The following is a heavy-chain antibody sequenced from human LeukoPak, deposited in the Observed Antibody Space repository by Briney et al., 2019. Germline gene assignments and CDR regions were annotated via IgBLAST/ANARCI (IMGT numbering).Heavy chain of an antibody. D-gene: IGHD2-8*01. J-gene: IGHJ6*02. CDR2: IYTSGST. V-gene: IGHV4-4*07. Sequence: SETLSLTCTVSGGSISSYYWSWIRQPAGKGLEWIGRIYTSGSTNYNPSPKSRVTMSVDTSKNQFSLKLSSVTAADTAVYYCARDQGPYCTNGVCPYYYYYGMDVWGQGTTVTVSS. CDR3: ARDQGPYCTNGVCPYYYYYGMDV. CDR1: GGSISSYY.